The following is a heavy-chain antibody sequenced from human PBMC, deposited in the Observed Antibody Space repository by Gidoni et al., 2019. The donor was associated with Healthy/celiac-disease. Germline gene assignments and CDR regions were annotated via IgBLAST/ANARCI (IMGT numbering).Heavy chain of an antibody. J-gene: IGHJ4*02. CDR2: IYYSGST. V-gene: IGHV4-39*07. CDR3: ARERRWLDY. CDR1: GGSISSSSYY. Sequence: QLQLQESGPGLVKPSETLSLTCTVSGGSISSSSYYWGWIRHPPGKGLEWIGSIYYSGSTYYNPSLKSRVTISVDTSKNQFSLKLSSVTAADTAVYCCARERRWLDYWGQGTLVTVSS.